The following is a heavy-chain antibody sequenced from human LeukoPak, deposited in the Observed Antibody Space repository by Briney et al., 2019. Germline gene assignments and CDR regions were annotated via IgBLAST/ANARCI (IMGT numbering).Heavy chain of an antibody. J-gene: IGHJ3*02. V-gene: IGHV4-59*08. Sequence: SETLSLTCTVSGDPINRHYWSWIRQTPGKGLEWIGYVSYRGSTNCNPSLQSRVTMSIDTSNNQFSLSLSSVTAADTAVYYCATNAGPAAHDAIDIWGQGTLVTVSS. CDR3: ATNAGPAAHDAIDI. CDR1: GDPINRHY. CDR2: VSYRGST. D-gene: IGHD2-2*01.